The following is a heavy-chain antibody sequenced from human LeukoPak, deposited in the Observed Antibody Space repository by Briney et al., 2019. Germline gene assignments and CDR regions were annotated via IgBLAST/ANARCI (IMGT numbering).Heavy chain of an antibody. Sequence: GGSLRLSCAASGFTFSSYWMSWVRQAPGKGLEWVAVISFDEINKYYADSVKGRFAISRDNSKNTMYLQINSLRGEDTAVYYCAKSHESGDYRSPNYYYYMDVWGKGTTVTVSS. V-gene: IGHV3-30*18. CDR1: GFTFSSYW. CDR2: ISFDEINK. J-gene: IGHJ6*03. CDR3: AKSHESGDYRSPNYYYYMDV. D-gene: IGHD4-17*01.